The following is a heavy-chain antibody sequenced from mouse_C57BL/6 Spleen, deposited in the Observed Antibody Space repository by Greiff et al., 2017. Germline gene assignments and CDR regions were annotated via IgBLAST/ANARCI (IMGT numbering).Heavy chain of an antibody. V-gene: IGHV5-17*01. CDR3: AKRDYYGSEAY. Sequence: EVQGVESGGGLVKPGGSLKLSCAASGFTFSDYGMHWVRQAPEKGLEWVAYISSGSSTIYYADTVKGRFPISRDNAKNTLFLQMTSLRSEDTAMYYCAKRDYYGSEAYWGQGTLVTVSA. J-gene: IGHJ3*01. CDR2: ISSGSSTI. CDR1: GFTFSDYG. D-gene: IGHD1-1*01.